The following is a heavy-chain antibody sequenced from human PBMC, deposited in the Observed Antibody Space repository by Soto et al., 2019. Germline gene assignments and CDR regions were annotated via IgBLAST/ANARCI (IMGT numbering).Heavy chain of an antibody. D-gene: IGHD2-2*01. J-gene: IGHJ6*03. Sequence: QVQLVQSGAEVKKPGASVKVSCKASGYTFTSYGISWVRQAPGQGLEWMGWISAYNGNTNYAQKLQGRVTMTTDTSTSTADMELRSLRSDDTAVYYCARSDIVVVPAAMKYYYYYYYMDVWGKGTTVTVSS. CDR1: GYTFTSYG. CDR2: ISAYNGNT. CDR3: ARSDIVVVPAAMKYYYYYYYMDV. V-gene: IGHV1-18*01.